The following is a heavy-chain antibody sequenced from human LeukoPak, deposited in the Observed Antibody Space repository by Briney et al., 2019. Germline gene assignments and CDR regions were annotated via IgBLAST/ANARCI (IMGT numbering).Heavy chain of an antibody. CDR1: GGSISSSSYY. D-gene: IGHD2-21*01. Sequence: SETLSLTCTVSGGSISSSSYYWGWIRQPPGKGLEWIGSIYYSGSTYYNPSLKSRVTISVDTSKNQFSLKLSSVTAADTAGYXXXRGXPIVLWGQGTLVTVSS. V-gene: IGHV4-39*01. CDR3: XRGXPIVL. J-gene: IGHJ4*02. CDR2: IYYSGST.